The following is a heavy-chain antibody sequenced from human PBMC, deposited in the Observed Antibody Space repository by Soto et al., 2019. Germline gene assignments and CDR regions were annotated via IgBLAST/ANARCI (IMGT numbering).Heavy chain of an antibody. J-gene: IGHJ6*02. Sequence: QVQLVQSGAEVKKPGSSVKVSCKASGGTFSSYAISWVRQAPGQGLEWMGGIIPIFGTANYAQKFQGRVTITPAESTSTAYMGLSSLSSEETAVYYCGIRIFGRAFRGYYYYGMDVWGQGTTVTVPS. CDR3: GIRIFGRAFRGYYYYGMDV. V-gene: IGHV1-69*01. CDR1: GGTFSSYA. D-gene: IGHD3-3*01. CDR2: IIPIFGTA.